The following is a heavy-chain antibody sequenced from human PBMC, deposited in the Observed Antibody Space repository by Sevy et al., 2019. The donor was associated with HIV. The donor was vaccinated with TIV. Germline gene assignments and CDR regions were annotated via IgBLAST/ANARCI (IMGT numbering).Heavy chain of an antibody. V-gene: IGHV3-74*01. CDR3: TRDMYGIDY. Sequence: GGSLRLSCAASGFTCTNYWMHWVRQAPGKGLVWVSRVDNDGSGTNYADSVKGRFTISRDNAKNTVYLQMNSLRAEDTAVYYCTRDMYGIDYWGQGTLVTVSS. J-gene: IGHJ4*02. CDR2: VDNDGSGT. CDR1: GFTCTNYW. D-gene: IGHD2-8*01.